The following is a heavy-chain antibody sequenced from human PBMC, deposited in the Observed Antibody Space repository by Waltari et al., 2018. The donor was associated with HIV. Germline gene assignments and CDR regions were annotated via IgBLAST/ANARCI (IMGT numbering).Heavy chain of an antibody. Sequence: QVQLVQSGAEVKKPGSSVKVSCKASGGTFSSYAISWVRQAPGQGLEWMGGIIPIFGTANYAQKFQGRVTITADESTSTAYMELSSLRSEDTAVYYCARLLTTDSLGYCSGGSCHTTFDDYWGQGTLVTVSS. J-gene: IGHJ4*02. CDR3: ARLLTTDSLGYCSGGSCHTTFDDY. CDR1: GGTFSSYA. D-gene: IGHD2-15*01. V-gene: IGHV1-69*12. CDR2: IIPIFGTA.